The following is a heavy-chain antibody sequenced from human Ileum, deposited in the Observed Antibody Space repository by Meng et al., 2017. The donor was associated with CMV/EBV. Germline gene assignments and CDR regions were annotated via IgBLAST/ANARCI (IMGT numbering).Heavy chain of an antibody. Sequence: KVSCNASRYTFTSYAIHWVRQAPGQGLEWMGWINTNTGNPTYAQGFTGRFVFSLDTSVSTAYLQIGSLKAEDTAVYYCARGLPYFDYWGQGTLVTVSS. J-gene: IGHJ4*02. CDR1: RYTFTSYA. CDR2: INTNTGNP. CDR3: ARGLPYFDY. V-gene: IGHV7-4-1*01.